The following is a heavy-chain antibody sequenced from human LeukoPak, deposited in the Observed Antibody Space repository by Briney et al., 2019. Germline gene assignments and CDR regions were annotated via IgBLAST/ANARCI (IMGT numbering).Heavy chain of an antibody. CDR3: ARDTKYSSSWSYFDY. Sequence: SETRSLTCTVSGGSISSYFRSWIRQPAGKGLKWIGRIYTSGSTNYSPSLNSLLTMSVDMSKNQFSLKLSSVIAVDTAVYYCARDTKYSSSWSYFDYWGQGTLVTVSS. V-gene: IGHV4-4*07. CDR1: GGSISSYF. CDR2: IYTSGST. J-gene: IGHJ4*02. D-gene: IGHD6-13*01.